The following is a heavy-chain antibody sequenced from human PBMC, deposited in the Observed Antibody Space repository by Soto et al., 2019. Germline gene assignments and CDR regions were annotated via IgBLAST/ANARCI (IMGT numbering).Heavy chain of an antibody. V-gene: IGHV5-51*01. Sequence: PGESLKISCKGSGYSFTSYWIGWVRQMPGKGLEWMGIIYPGDSDTRYSPSFQGQVTISADKSISTAYLQWSSLKASDTAMYYCARHEALNSRATMVWIDYWGQGTLVTVSS. CDR2: IYPGDSDT. J-gene: IGHJ4*02. D-gene: IGHD6-13*01. CDR1: GYSFTSYW. CDR3: ARHEALNSRATMVWIDY.